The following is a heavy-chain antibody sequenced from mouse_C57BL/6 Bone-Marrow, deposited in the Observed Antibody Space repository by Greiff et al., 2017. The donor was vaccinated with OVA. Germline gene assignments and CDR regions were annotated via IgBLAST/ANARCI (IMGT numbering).Heavy chain of an antibody. CDR1: GFTFSSYA. CDR2: ISDGGSYT. Sequence: DVKLVESGGGLVKPGGSLKLSCAASGFTFSSYAMSWVRQTPEKRLEWVATISDGGSYTYYPDNVKGRFTISRDNAKNNLYLQMSHLKSEDTAMYYCASLNYYGSRAMDYWGQGTSVTVSS. V-gene: IGHV5-4*03. J-gene: IGHJ4*01. CDR3: ASLNYYGSRAMDY. D-gene: IGHD1-1*01.